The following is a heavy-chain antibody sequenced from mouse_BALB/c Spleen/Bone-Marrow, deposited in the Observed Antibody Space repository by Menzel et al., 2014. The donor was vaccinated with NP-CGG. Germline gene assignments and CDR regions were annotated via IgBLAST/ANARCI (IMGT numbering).Heavy chain of an antibody. J-gene: IGHJ3*01. Sequence: VKLQESGPGLVAPSQSLSITCTVSGFSLTSYGVHWVRPPPGKGLEWLGVIWAGGSTNYNSALMSRLSISKDNSKSQVFLKMNSLQTDDTAMYYCAREATMITWFAYWGQGTLVTVSA. CDR3: AREATMITWFAY. CDR2: IWAGGST. V-gene: IGHV2-9*02. D-gene: IGHD2-4*01. CDR1: GFSLTSYG.